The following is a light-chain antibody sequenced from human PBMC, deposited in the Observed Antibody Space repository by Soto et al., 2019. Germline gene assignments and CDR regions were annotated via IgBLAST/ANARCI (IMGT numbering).Light chain of an antibody. V-gene: IGKV3-11*01. CDR3: QQRSNWLT. Sequence: EIVLTQSPATLSLSPGTGATLSCRASQIVTSSLAWYQQRPGQAPRLLIYDTFTRATGIPARFSAKGAGTDFTLTISSLEPEDSAVYYCQQRSNWLTFGGGTKVEIK. CDR1: QIVTSS. J-gene: IGKJ4*01. CDR2: DTF.